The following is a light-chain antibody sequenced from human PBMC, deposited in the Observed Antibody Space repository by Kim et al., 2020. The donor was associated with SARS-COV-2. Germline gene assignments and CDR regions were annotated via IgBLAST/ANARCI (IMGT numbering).Light chain of an antibody. CDR1: SLRSYY. J-gene: IGLJ2*01. Sequence: SSELTQDPAVSVALGQTVRITCQGDSLRSYYATWYQQKPGQAPILAIYGKNNRPSGIPDRFSGSSSGNTASLTNTGTQAGDEADYYCNSRDSNDNVVFGGGTQLTVL. V-gene: IGLV3-19*01. CDR3: NSRDSNDNVV. CDR2: GKN.